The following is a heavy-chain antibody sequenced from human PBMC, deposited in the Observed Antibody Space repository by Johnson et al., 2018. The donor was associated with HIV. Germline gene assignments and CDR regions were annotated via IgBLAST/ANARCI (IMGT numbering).Heavy chain of an antibody. CDR3: ARDLRGAFDI. J-gene: IGHJ3*02. CDR1: GFTFTNAW. Sequence: QLVESGGDLVKPGGSLRLSCTVSGFTFTNAWMSWVRQAPGKGLEWVALISYDGSNKYHADSVKGRFTISRDNSKNTLYLQMNSLRAEDTAVYYCARDLRGAFDIWGQGTMVTVSS. V-gene: IGHV3-30-3*01. CDR2: ISYDGSNK.